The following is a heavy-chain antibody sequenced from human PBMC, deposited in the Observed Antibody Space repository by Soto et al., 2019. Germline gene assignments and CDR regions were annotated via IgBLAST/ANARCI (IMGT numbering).Heavy chain of an antibody. V-gene: IGHV1-69*12. Sequence: QVQLVQSGAAVKKPGSSVKVSCKASGGTFSSYAISWVRQAPGQGLEWMGGIIPLFGRANYAQKFQGRVTITAAASTSKADMELSSLRSEDTAVYYCAQTLGLAAAGPGRFDLWGRGTLVTVSS. CDR3: AQTLGLAAAGPGRFDL. D-gene: IGHD6-25*01. CDR2: IIPLFGRA. CDR1: GGTFSSYA. J-gene: IGHJ2*01.